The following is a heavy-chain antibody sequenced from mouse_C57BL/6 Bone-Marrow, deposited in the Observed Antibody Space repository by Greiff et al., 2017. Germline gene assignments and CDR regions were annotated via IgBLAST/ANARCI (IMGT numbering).Heavy chain of an antibody. J-gene: IGHJ4*01. Sequence: EVKLVESGPGLVKPSQSLSLTCSVTGYSITSGYYWNWIRQFPGNKLEWMGYISYDGSNNYNPSLKNRISITRDTSKNQFFLKLNSVTTEDTATYYCALYYGNDGYYAMDYWGQGTSVTVSS. D-gene: IGHD2-1*01. CDR3: ALYYGNDGYYAMDY. CDR2: ISYDGSN. CDR1: GYSITSGYY. V-gene: IGHV3-6*01.